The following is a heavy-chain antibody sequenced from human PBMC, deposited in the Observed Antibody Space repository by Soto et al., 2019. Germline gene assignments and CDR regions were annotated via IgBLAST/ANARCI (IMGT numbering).Heavy chain of an antibody. V-gene: IGHV3-74*01. J-gene: IGHJ4*02. D-gene: IGHD3-16*01. CDR1: GFTFNNYW. Sequence: EVQLVESGGGLVQPGGSLRLSCAAYGFTFNNYWMHWVRQAPGKELVWVSRIKGDGSSTNSADFVQGRFTISRDNAKNTLYLEMNSLRAEDTAVYHCARGGLYAYYQDNWGQGTLVTVSS. CDR3: ARGGLYAYYQDN. CDR2: IKGDGSST.